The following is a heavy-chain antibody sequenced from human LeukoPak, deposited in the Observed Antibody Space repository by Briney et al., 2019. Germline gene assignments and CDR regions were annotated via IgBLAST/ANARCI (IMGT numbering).Heavy chain of an antibody. Sequence: RGSLRLSCAASGFTFSSYSMNWVRQAPGKGPEWVSYISTSNNTTSYADSVKGRFTISRDNAKNSLYLQMNSLRAEDTAVYYCARATGSPGIGYWGQGTLVTVSS. CDR1: GFTFSSYS. V-gene: IGHV3-48*04. D-gene: IGHD3-10*01. CDR2: ISTSNNTT. J-gene: IGHJ4*02. CDR3: ARATGSPGIGY.